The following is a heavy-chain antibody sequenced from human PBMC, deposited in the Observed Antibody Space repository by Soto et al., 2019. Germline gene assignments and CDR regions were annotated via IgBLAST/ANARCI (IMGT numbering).Heavy chain of an antibody. CDR1: GFTFSSYG. CDR3: ARDRMYYDSSGYYDY. J-gene: IGHJ4*02. V-gene: IGHV3-33*01. CDR2: IWYDGSNK. D-gene: IGHD3-22*01. Sequence: QVQLVESGGGVVQPGRSLRLSCVASGFTFSSYGMHWVRQAPGKGLEWVAVIWYDGSNKYYADSVKGRFTISRDNSKNTLYLQMNSLRAEDTAVYCCARDRMYYDSSGYYDYWGQGTLVTVSS.